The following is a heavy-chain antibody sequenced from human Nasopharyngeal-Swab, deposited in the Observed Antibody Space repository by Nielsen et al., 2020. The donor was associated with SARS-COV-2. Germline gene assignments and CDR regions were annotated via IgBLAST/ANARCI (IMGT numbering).Heavy chain of an antibody. D-gene: IGHD5-18*01. J-gene: IGHJ6*03. CDR2: TIPILGLA. V-gene: IGHV1-69*04. CDR1: GGTFSNYA. CDR3: ARDTPEDTTLVTAYYYYMDV. Sequence: SVKVSCKASGGTFSNYAISWVRQAPGQGLGWMGRTIPILGLANYAQKFLGRVTITADKSTNTAYMELSSLRSEDTAVYYCARDTPEDTTLVTAYYYYMDVWGKGTTVTVSS.